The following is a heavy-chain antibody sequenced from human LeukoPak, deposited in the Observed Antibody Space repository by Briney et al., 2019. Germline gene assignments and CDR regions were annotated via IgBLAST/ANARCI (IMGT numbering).Heavy chain of an antibody. CDR2: INNDGSST. CDR1: GFTFSSYW. Sequence: GGSLRLSCAASGFTFSSYWMHWVRQAPGKGLVWVSRINNDGSSTSYADPVKGRFTISRDNAKDTLYLQMNSLRAEDTAVYYCARPPGPHCYYYMDVWGKGTTVTVSS. CDR3: ARPPGPHCYYYMDV. V-gene: IGHV3-74*01. J-gene: IGHJ6*03.